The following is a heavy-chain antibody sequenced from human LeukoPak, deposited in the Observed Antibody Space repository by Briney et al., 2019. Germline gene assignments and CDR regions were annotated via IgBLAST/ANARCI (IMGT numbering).Heavy chain of an antibody. D-gene: IGHD6-13*01. J-gene: IGHJ6*04. CDR1: GGSISSYY. CDR2: IYYSGST. Sequence: PSETLSLTCTVSGGSISSYYWSWIRQPPGKGLEWIGYIYYSGSTNYNPSLKSRVTISVDTSKNQFSLKLSSVTAADTAVYYCASLAAAAGTTSYYSYGMDVGAKGPRVT. V-gene: IGHV4-59*01. CDR3: ASLAAAAGTTSYYSYGMDV.